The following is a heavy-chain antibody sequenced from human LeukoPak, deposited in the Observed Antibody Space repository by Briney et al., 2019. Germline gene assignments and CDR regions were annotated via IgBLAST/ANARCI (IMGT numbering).Heavy chain of an antibody. CDR3: ARVTSGSSYRPFDY. Sequence: GGSLRLSCAASGFTFSSFEMNWVRQAPGKGLEWLSHISTSGSTKYYANSVKGRFTISRDNAENSVYLQMSSLTAEDTGLYYCARVTSGSSYRPFDYWGQGTLVTVSS. J-gene: IGHJ4*02. CDR1: GFTFSSFE. CDR2: ISTSGSTK. D-gene: IGHD3-10*01. V-gene: IGHV3-48*03.